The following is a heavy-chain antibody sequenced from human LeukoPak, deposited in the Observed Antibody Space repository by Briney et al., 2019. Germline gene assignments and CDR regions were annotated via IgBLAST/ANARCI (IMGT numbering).Heavy chain of an antibody. D-gene: IGHD6-13*01. Sequence: SETLSLTCAVYGGSFSGYSWNWIRQPPVKGLEWIGEINHSGGTNYNPSLKSRVTISVDTSKKQFSLKLSSVTAADTAVYYCARHPIAAATFDYWGQGTLVTVSS. J-gene: IGHJ4*02. CDR1: GGSFSGYS. CDR2: INHSGGT. V-gene: IGHV4-34*01. CDR3: ARHPIAAATFDY.